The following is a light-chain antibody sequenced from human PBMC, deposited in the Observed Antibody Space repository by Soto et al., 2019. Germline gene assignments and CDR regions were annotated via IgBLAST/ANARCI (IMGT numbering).Light chain of an antibody. CDR1: QSISSW. CDR2: KAS. Sequence: DIQMTQSPSTLSASVGDRVTITCRASQSISSWLAWYQQKPGKAPKLLIYKASSLESGVPSRFSGSGSRTEFTLTISRLQPDDFATYYCQQYNSYSWTFGQGTKV. V-gene: IGKV1-5*03. J-gene: IGKJ1*01. CDR3: QQYNSYSWT.